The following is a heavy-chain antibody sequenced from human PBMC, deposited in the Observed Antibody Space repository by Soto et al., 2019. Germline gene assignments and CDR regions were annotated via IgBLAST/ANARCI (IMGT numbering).Heavy chain of an antibody. D-gene: IGHD3-10*01. CDR3: ARSRWENYYNSGNYYRRMGGFDI. V-gene: IGHV4-59*01. CDR1: GGSISTYY. J-gene: IGHJ3*02. Sequence: QVQLQESGPGLVKPSETLSLTCSVSGGSISTYYWNWIRQPPGTGREWIGHIYYSGSTTYNPSLKSRITISVDTSTNQFSLKLSSVTTADTAVYYCARSRWENYYNSGNYYRRMGGFDIWGQGTMVTVSS. CDR2: IYYSGST.